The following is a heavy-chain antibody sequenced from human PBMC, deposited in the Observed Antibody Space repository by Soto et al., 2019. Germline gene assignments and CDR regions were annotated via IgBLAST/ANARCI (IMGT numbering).Heavy chain of an antibody. Sequence: SLKVYCKAAGGGFSSYAGSCGRQAPGQGPEWMGGIIPIFGTANYAQKFQGRVTITADKSTSTAYMELSSLRSEDTAVYYCAREVVATYYYYGMDVWGQGTTVTVSS. CDR2: IIPIFGTA. CDR3: AREVVATYYYYGMDV. D-gene: IGHD2-15*01. V-gene: IGHV1-69*06. J-gene: IGHJ6*02. CDR1: GGGFSSYA.